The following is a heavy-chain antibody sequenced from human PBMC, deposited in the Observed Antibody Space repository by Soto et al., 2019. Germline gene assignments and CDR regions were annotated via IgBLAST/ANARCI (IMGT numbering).Heavy chain of an antibody. J-gene: IGHJ3*02. V-gene: IGHV3-30*18. CDR2: ISYDGDDQ. CDR1: GFTLSSYG. CDR3: AKDRGHRAVAAITGGGDFHI. Sequence: QLVESGGGVVQPGTSLRLSCVASGFTLSSYGMHWVRQAPGKGLEWVAAISYDGDDQYYGDSVRGRFTISRDNSESIVYLQINSLRADDTGVYYWAKDRGHRAVAAITGGGDFHIWGRGTMVAVSS. D-gene: IGHD6-19*01.